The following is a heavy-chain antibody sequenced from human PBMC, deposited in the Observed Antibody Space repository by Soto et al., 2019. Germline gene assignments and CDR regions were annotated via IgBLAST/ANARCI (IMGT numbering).Heavy chain of an antibody. CDR1: GGTFSSHA. CDR3: ASAWLAPGHNWFDP. J-gene: IGHJ5*02. Sequence: SVKVSCKASGGTFSSHAISWVRQAPGQGLEWMGGITPIFGTPNYAQKFQGRVTITADESTSTAYMELSSLRSEDTAVYYCASAWLAPGHNWFDPWGQGTLVTVSS. CDR2: ITPIFGTP. D-gene: IGHD6-19*01. V-gene: IGHV1-69*13.